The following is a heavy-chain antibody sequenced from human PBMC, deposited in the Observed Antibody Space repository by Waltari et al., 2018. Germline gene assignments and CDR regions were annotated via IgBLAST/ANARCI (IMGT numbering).Heavy chain of an antibody. CDR1: GFTFSSYS. J-gene: IGHJ4*02. V-gene: IGHV3-21*01. D-gene: IGHD2-21*02. CDR2: ISSSSSYI. Sequence: EVQLVESGGGLVKPGGSLRLSCAASGFTFSSYSMNWVRQAPGKGLEWVSSISSSSSYIYYADSVKGRFTISRDNAKNSLYLQMNSLRAEDTAVYYCARAPPVVTPYFDYWGQGTLVTVSS. CDR3: ARAPPVVTPYFDY.